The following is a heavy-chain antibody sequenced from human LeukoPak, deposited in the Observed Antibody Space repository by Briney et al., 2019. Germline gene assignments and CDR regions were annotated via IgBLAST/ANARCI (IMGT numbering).Heavy chain of an antibody. CDR3: ARDGYCSGGSCSYYYGMTS. V-gene: IGHV1-46*01. CDR2: INPSGGST. CDR1: GYTFTSYY. D-gene: IGHD2-15*01. J-gene: IGHJ6*02. Sequence: ASVKASCKASGYTFTSYYMHWVRQAPGQGLEWMGIINPSGGSTSYAQKFQGRVTMTRDTSTSTVYMELSSLRSEDTAVYYCARDGYCSGGSCSYYYGMTSGAKGPRSPSP.